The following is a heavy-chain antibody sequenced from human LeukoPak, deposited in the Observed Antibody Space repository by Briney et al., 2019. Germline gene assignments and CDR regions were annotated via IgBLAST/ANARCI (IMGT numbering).Heavy chain of an antibody. CDR1: GGSFSGYY. D-gene: IGHD1-26*01. CDR3: ARGVVGATKNCDY. J-gene: IGHJ4*02. Sequence: SETLSLTCAVYGGSFSGYYWSWIRQPPGKGLEWIGEINHSGSTNYNPSLKSRVTISVDTSKNQFSLKLSSVTAADTAVYYCARGVVGATKNCDYWGQGTLVTVSS. CDR2: INHSGST. V-gene: IGHV4-34*01.